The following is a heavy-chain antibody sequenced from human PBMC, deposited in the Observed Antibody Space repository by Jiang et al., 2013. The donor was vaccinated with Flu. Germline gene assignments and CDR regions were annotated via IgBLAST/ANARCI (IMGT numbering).Heavy chain of an antibody. CDR2: INPNRDST. V-gene: IGHV1-46*01. Sequence: SGAEVKRPGASVKVSCKASGYSFTDYCIHWVRQAPGQGLEWMGIINPNRDSTSYAQKFRGRVTMTRDTSTSTLYMELRSLRSDDTAVYYCAGDLDGYYDYSGYYGTYYFDYWGQGTLVTVSS. CDR3: AGDLDGYYDYSGYYGTYYFDY. CDR1: GYSFTDYC. J-gene: IGHJ4*02. D-gene: IGHD3-22*01.